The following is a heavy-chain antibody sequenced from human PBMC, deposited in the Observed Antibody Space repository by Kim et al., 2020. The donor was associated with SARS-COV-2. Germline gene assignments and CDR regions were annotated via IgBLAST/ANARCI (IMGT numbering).Heavy chain of an antibody. CDR2: IIPIFGTA. CDR3: ARWAVSVSQWGIAAEGMDV. J-gene: IGHJ6*02. D-gene: IGHD6-13*01. V-gene: IGHV1-69*13. Sequence: SVKVSCKASGGTFSSYAISWVRQAPGQGLEWMGGIIPIFGTANYAQKFQGRVTITADESTSTAYMELSSLRSEDTAVYYCARWAVSVSQWGIAAEGMDVWGQGTTVTVSS. CDR1: GGTFSSYA.